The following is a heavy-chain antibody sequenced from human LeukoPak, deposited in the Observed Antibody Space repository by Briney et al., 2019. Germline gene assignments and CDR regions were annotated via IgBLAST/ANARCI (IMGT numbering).Heavy chain of an antibody. Sequence: SVKVSCKASGCTFSSYAISWVRQAPGQGLEWMGRIIPIFGIANYAQKFQGRVTITADKSTSTAYMELSSLRSEDTAVYYCASNLPGYSSSWYRGPFDYWGQGTLVTVSS. CDR1: GCTFSSYA. CDR3: ASNLPGYSSSWYRGPFDY. J-gene: IGHJ4*02. CDR2: IIPIFGIA. V-gene: IGHV1-69*04. D-gene: IGHD6-13*01.